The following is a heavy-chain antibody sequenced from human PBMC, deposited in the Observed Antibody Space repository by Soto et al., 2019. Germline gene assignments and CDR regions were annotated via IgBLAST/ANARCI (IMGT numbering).Heavy chain of an antibody. CDR1: GYTFTSYY. V-gene: IGHV1-46*01. Sequence: ASVKVSCKASGYTFTSYYMHWVRQAPGQGLEWMGIINPSGGSTSYAQKFQGRVTITADESTSTAYMELSSLRSEDTAVYYCARIETIFGVVTEWYWFDPWGKGTLVTASS. D-gene: IGHD3-3*01. CDR3: ARIETIFGVVTEWYWFDP. J-gene: IGHJ5*02. CDR2: INPSGGST.